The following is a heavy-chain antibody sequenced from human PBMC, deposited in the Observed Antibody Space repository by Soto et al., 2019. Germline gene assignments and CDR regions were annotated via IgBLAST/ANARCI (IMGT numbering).Heavy chain of an antibody. D-gene: IGHD3-16*01. Sequence: QVQLVQSGAEVKKPGDSVKVPCKASGYTFTNFGISWVRQSPGQGLEWMGWISAANGNTNYAHNFQGRVTMTTDTSTSPAPVERRSVRSAVTAVYYCARGGTPVDYWAQGTLVTVS. CDR3: ARGGTPVDY. CDR2: ISAANGNT. J-gene: IGHJ4*02. CDR1: GYTFTNFG. V-gene: IGHV1-18*01.